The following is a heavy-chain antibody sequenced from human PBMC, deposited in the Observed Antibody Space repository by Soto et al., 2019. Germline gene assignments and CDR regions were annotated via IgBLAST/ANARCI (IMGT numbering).Heavy chain of an antibody. CDR2: INAGNGNT. J-gene: IGHJ4*02. D-gene: IGHD2-21*02. CDR3: ATPQEYDDCLDS. Sequence: ASVKVSCKASGYTFTSYAMHWVRQAPGQRLEWMGWINAGNGNTKYSQKFQGRLTLTRDTPGNTAYLELNSLISEDTAVYYCATPQEYDDCLDSWGQGTLVTVSS. CDR1: GYTFTSYA. V-gene: IGHV1-3*01.